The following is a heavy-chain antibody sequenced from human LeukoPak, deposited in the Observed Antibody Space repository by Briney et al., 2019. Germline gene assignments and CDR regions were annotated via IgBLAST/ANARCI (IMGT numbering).Heavy chain of an antibody. J-gene: IGHJ4*02. CDR2: ISGSAGST. V-gene: IGHV3-23*01. Sequence: GGSLRLSCAGSGFTFRSYGMSWVRQAPGKGLEWVSGISGSAGSTYYADSVKGRFIISRDNSKNTLYLQMNSLRCEGTAVYYCAKYIFSYGSGSYLAHWGQGTLVTVSS. CDR1: GFTFRSYG. CDR3: AKYIFSYGSGSYLAH. D-gene: IGHD3-10*01.